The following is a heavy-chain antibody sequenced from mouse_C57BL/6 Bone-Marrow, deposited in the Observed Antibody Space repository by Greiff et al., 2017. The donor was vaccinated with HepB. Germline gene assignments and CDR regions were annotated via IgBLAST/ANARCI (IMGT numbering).Heavy chain of an antibody. CDR1: GYTFTDYY. J-gene: IGHJ1*03. Sequence: VQLQQSGPELVKPGASVKISCKASGYTFTDYYINWVKQRPGQGLEWIGWIYPGSGNTKYNEKFKGKATLTVDTSSSTAYMQLSSLTSEDSAVYFCARSDYYGSSPHWYFDVWGTGTTVTVSS. CDR2: IYPGSGNT. CDR3: ARSDYYGSSPHWYFDV. V-gene: IGHV1-84*01. D-gene: IGHD1-1*01.